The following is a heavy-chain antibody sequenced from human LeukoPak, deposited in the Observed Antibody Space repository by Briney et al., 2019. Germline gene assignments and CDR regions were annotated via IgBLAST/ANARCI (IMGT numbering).Heavy chain of an antibody. Sequence: SETLSLTCTVSGCSISSNSYYWGWIRQPPGKGLEWVGSIHYSGSTYYNPSLKNRVTISVDTSKNQFSLRLSSVPAADTAMYYCARSGQLALFDYWGQGTLVTVSS. D-gene: IGHD6-13*01. CDR1: GCSISSNSYY. CDR3: ARSGQLALFDY. V-gene: IGHV4-39*07. J-gene: IGHJ4*02. CDR2: IHYSGST.